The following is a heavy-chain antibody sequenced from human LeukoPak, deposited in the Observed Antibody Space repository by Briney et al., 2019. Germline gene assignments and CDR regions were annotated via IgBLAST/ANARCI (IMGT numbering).Heavy chain of an antibody. V-gene: IGHV1-24*01. Sequence: ASVEVSCNVSGYTLTELSMHWVRQAPGKGLEWMGGFDPEDGETIYAQKFQGRVTMTEDTSTDTAYMELSSLRSEDTAVYYCATIGSSGAFDIWGQGTMVTVSS. CDR2: FDPEDGET. D-gene: IGHD3-22*01. CDR3: ATIGSSGAFDI. CDR1: GYTLTELS. J-gene: IGHJ3*02.